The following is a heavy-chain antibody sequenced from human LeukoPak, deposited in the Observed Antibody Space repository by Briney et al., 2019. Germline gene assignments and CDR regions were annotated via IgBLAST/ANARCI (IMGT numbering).Heavy chain of an antibody. CDR1: GGSISSSSYY. V-gene: IGHV4-39*01. CDR2: IYYTRSI. J-gene: IGHJ4*02. D-gene: IGHD2-8*01. CDR3: WRPHCSNSVCSSSRVDF. Sequence: SETLSLTCTVSGGSISSSSYYWGWIRQPPGKGLEWIGSIYYTRSIYYNPSLKSRVTISVDTSKNQFSLKLTSVTAADTAVYYCWRPHCSNSVCSSSRVDFWGQGTLVTVSS.